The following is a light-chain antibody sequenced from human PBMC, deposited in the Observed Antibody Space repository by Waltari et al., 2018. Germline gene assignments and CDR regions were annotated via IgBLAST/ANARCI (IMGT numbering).Light chain of an antibody. Sequence: QSALTQPASVSGSPGQSITLSCTGTSGDVGGYNYVSWYQQHPGKAPKLMIYDVINRPSGVSNRFSGSKSGNTASLTSSGLQAEDEADYYCCSYTGSNTYVFGTGTKVTVL. CDR1: SGDVGGYNY. CDR2: DVI. V-gene: IGLV2-14*03. CDR3: CSYTGSNTYV. J-gene: IGLJ1*01.